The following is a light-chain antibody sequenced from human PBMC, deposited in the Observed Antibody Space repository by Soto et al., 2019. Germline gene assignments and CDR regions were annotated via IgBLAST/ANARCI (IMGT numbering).Light chain of an antibody. V-gene: IGKV1-5*01. CDR1: QSIGDS. CDR2: DVS. CDR3: QQDNVYSRT. Sequence: INIHPPASTLSASVLHTFILTCRASQSIGDSLAWYQQKPGKAPYLLISDVSSLERGVPSRFSGSGSGTEFTLTISSMQPDDFATFYCQQDNVYSRTLAQGTKVDI. J-gene: IGKJ1*01.